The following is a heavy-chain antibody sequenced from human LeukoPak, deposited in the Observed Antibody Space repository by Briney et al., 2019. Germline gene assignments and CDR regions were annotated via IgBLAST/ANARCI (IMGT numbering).Heavy chain of an antibody. Sequence: PGGSLRLSCSASGFTFSSYAMHWVRRAPGKGLEYVSAISSNGGSTYYADSVKGRFTISRDNSKNTLYLQMSSLRAEDTAVYYRVKGSGATTARGDVWGKGTTVTVSS. V-gene: IGHV3-64D*06. D-gene: IGHD5-12*01. CDR1: GFTFSSYA. CDR2: ISSNGGST. J-gene: IGHJ6*04. CDR3: VKGSGATTARGDV.